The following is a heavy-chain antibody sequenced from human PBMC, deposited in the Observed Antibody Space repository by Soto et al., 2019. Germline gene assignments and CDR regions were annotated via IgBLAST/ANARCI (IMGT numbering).Heavy chain of an antibody. CDR2: IIPIFGTA. V-gene: IGHV1-69*12. CDR3: ARGYNWNDRLYDYYGMDV. Sequence: QVQLVQSGAEVKKPGSSVKVSCKASGGTFSSYAISWVRQAPGQGLEWMGGIIPIFGTANYAQKFQGRVTITADESTSTAYMELSSLRSEDTAVYYCARGYNWNDRLYDYYGMDVWGQGTTVTVSS. CDR1: GGTFSSYA. J-gene: IGHJ6*02. D-gene: IGHD1-1*01.